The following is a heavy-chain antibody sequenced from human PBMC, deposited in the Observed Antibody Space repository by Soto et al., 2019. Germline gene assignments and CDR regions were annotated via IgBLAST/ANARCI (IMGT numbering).Heavy chain of an antibody. CDR3: ARDKARLQLGGNYYYFLDV. CDR2: IMPVFPTP. V-gene: IGHV1-69*12. D-gene: IGHD1-1*01. J-gene: IGHJ6*02. CDR1: GGTFSTSA. Sequence: QVQLVQSGAEVKKPGSSVKVSCKASGGTFSTSAISWVRQAPGQGLEWVGGIMPVFPTPDYAQKFQGRVTTTADESTTTASLELTSLRTDDTAVYYCARDKARLQLGGNYYYFLDVWGQGTAITVSS.